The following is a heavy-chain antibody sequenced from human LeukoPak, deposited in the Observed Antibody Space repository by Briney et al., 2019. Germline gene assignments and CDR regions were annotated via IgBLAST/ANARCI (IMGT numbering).Heavy chain of an antibody. CDR3: ARDAAGLFDY. CDR2: IYYSGST. J-gene: IGHJ4*02. CDR1: GGSISSYY. V-gene: IGHV4-59*12. Sequence: PSETLSLTCTVSGGSISSYYWSWIRQPPGKGLEWIGYIYYSGSTNYNPSLKSRVTISVDTSRNQFSLKLSSVTAADTAVYYCARDAAGLFDYWGQGTLVTVSS. D-gene: IGHD6-13*01.